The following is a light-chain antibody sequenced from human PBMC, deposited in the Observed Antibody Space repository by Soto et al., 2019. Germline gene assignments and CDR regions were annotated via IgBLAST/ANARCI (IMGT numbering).Light chain of an antibody. Sequence: QSVLTQTPSASGTPGQRGSISCSGSSSNIGSNYVYWYQQVPGMAPKRLIHRHNQRPSGVPDRFSGSKSGTSASLAISGLRSDDEADYYCAAWDDSLNGLVFGAGTKVTVL. CDR1: SSNIGSNY. CDR3: AAWDDSLNGLV. J-gene: IGLJ1*01. CDR2: RHN. V-gene: IGLV1-47*01.